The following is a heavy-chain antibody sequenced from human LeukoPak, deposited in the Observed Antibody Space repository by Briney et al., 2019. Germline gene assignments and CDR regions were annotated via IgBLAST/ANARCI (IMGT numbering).Heavy chain of an antibody. CDR2: INPNSGGT. Sequence: ASVKVSCKASGYTFTGYYMHWVRQAPGQGLEWMGWINPNSGGTNYAQKFQGRVTMTRDTSISTAYMELSRLRSDDTAVYYCARDPSSVATQYYWGQGTLVTVSS. CDR1: GYTFTGYY. J-gene: IGHJ4*02. D-gene: IGHD5-12*01. V-gene: IGHV1-2*02. CDR3: ARDPSSVATQYY.